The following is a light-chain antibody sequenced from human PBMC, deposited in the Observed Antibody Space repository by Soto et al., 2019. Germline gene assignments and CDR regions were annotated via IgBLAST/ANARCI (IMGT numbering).Light chain of an antibody. J-gene: IGKJ2*01. V-gene: IGKV4-1*01. CDR2: WAS. CDR1: QNVLYSSNNKNY. CDR3: HQYHNIPYT. Sequence: DIVMTQSPDSLAVSLGERATINCKSSQNVLYSSNNKNYLAWYQQKPGQPPKLLIYWASTRESGVPDRFSGSGSGTDFTLTISSLQAEDVAVYYCHQYHNIPYTFGHGTKLEIK.